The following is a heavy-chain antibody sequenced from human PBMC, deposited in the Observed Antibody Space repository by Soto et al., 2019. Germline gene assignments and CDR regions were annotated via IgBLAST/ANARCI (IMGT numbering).Heavy chain of an antibody. CDR1: GGSFSGYY. V-gene: IGHV4-34*01. Sequence: SETLSLTCAVYGGSFSGYYWSWIRQPPGKGLEWIGEINPRGSTNYNPSLKSRVTIPVDTSKDQFSLKLSSVTAADTAVYYCARGPLITMIVVAYYYYGMDVWGQGTTVTLSS. D-gene: IGHD3-22*01. CDR3: ARGPLITMIVVAYYYYGMDV. CDR2: INPRGST. J-gene: IGHJ6*02.